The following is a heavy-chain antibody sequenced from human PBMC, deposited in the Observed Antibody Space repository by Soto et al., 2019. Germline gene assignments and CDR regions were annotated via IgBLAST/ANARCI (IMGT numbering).Heavy chain of an antibody. CDR3: AREKGAAGTFDF. V-gene: IGHV1-3*01. Sequence: QVQLVQSGAEVKETGASVKVSCKGSGYSFTRYAIHWVRQAPGQTLEWMGWINAGGGGTKYSQKLQGRVTISRDTSATTVYLELSSLRYEDTAVYYCAREKGAAGTFDFWGQGTLVTVSS. CDR1: GYSFTRYA. J-gene: IGHJ4*02. CDR2: INAGGGGT. D-gene: IGHD6-13*01.